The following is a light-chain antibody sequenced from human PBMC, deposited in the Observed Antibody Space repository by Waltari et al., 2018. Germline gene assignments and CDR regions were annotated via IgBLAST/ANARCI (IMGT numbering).Light chain of an antibody. J-gene: IGKJ2*01. V-gene: IGKV3-11*01. CDR1: QSVRRY. CDR3: QQRSNWPRT. Sequence: EIVLTQSPATLSLSPGERATLSCRASQSVRRYLAWYQQKPGQAPRLLIYDASNRATGIPARFSGSGSGTDFTLTISSLEPEDFAVYYCQQRSNWPRTFGQGTKLEIK. CDR2: DAS.